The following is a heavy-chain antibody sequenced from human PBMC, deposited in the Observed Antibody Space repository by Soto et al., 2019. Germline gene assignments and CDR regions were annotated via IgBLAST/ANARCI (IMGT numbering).Heavy chain of an antibody. Sequence: QVQLVESGGGVVQPGRSLGLSCAASGFTFSSYGMHWVRQAPGKGLEWVAVISYDGSDKYYADSVKGRFTISRDNSKNTLYLQMNSLRPEDTAVYYCAKLPYGDYAEFDYWGQGSLVTVSS. CDR1: GFTFSSYG. J-gene: IGHJ4*02. V-gene: IGHV3-30*18. CDR3: AKLPYGDYAEFDY. D-gene: IGHD4-17*01. CDR2: ISYDGSDK.